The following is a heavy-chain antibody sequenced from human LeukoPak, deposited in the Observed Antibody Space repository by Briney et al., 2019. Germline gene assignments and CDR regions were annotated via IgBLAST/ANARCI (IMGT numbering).Heavy chain of an antibody. Sequence: PGGSLRLSCAASGFTFDDYAMHWVRQAPGKGLEWVSGISWNSGSIGYADSVKGRFTISRDNAKNSLYLQMNSLRAEDMALYYRAKSIAVTIFGVVTPDAFDIWGQGTMVTVSS. CDR3: AKSIAVTIFGVVTPDAFDI. V-gene: IGHV3-9*03. D-gene: IGHD3-3*01. CDR1: GFTFDDYA. CDR2: ISWNSGSI. J-gene: IGHJ3*02.